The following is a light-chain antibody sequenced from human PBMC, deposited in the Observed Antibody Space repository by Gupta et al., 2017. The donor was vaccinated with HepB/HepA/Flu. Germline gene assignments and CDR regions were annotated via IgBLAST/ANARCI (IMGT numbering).Light chain of an antibody. J-gene: IGLJ3*02. V-gene: IGLV2-14*03. CDR2: DVS. CDR1: SSDVGGYNY. Sequence: PASVSGSPGQSIIISCTGTSSDVGGYNYVCWYQQKPGKAPKLLIYDVSNRPSGASNRFSGSKSGNTASLTISGLQTEDEADYYCSSYTDSNTVVFGGGTKVTVL. CDR3: SSYTDSNTVV.